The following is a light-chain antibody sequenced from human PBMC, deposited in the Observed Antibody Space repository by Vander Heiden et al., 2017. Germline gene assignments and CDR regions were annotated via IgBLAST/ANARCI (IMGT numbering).Light chain of an antibody. V-gene: IGLV1-40*03. CDR2: DNN. CDR1: SSNIGAGYD. J-gene: IGLJ1*01. CDR3: QSYDSSLSAYV. Sequence: QSVLTQPPSVSEAPWRRVTISCTGSSSNIGAGYDVHWYQQFPGTAPKLLIYDNNNRPSGVPDRFSGSKSAASASLAITGLQAQDEADYYCQSYDSSLSAYVFGTGTKVTVL.